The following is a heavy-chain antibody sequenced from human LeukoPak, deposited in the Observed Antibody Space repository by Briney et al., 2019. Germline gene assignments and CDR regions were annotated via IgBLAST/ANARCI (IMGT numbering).Heavy chain of an antibody. Sequence: PSETLSLTCTVSGGSISSYYWSWIRQPPGKGLEWIGYIYYSGSTNYNPSLKSRVTISVDTSKNQFSLKLSSVTAADTAVYYCARGAGVYYDFWSGNYYYYYMDVWGKGTTVTVSS. CDR3: ARGAGVYYDFWSGNYYYYYMDV. CDR1: GGSISSYY. CDR2: IYYSGST. D-gene: IGHD3-3*01. J-gene: IGHJ6*03. V-gene: IGHV4-59*01.